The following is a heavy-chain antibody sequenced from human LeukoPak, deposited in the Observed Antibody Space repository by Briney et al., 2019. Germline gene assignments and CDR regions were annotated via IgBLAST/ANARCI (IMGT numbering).Heavy chain of an antibody. CDR1: GGSISSYY. CDR2: IYTSGST. CDR3: ARRSGSYPYYYYGMDV. D-gene: IGHD1-26*01. J-gene: IGHJ6*02. V-gene: IGHV4-4*09. Sequence: SETLSLTCTVSGGSISSYYWSWIRQPPGKGLEWIGYIYTSGSTNYNPSLKSRVTISVDTSKNQFSLKLSSVTAADTAVYYCARRSGSYPYYYYGMDVWGQGTTVTVSS.